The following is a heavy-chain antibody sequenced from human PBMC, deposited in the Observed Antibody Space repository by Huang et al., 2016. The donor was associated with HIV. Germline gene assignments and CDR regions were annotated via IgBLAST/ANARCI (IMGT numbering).Heavy chain of an antibody. Sequence: QVQLVESGGGVVQPGRSLRLSCAASEFTFSDYAMHWVRQAPGKGLEGLAVISYDGNYKNHADSVKGRFTISRDNSKNTLYLEMNSLRAEDTAVYFCAKEIAVPGSRWFDPWGQGTLVTVSS. CDR1: EFTFSDYA. CDR3: AKEIAVPGSRWFDP. CDR2: ISYDGNYK. D-gene: IGHD6-13*01. V-gene: IGHV3-30*18. J-gene: IGHJ5*02.